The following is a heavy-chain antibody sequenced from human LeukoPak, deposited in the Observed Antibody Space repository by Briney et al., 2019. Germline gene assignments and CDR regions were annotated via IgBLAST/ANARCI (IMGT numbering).Heavy chain of an antibody. V-gene: IGHV3-30*04. D-gene: IGHD2-15*01. CDR2: ISYDGSNK. J-gene: IGHJ4*02. Sequence: PGGSLRLSCAASGFTFSSYAMHWVRQAPGKGLEWVAVISYDGSNKYYADSVKGRFTISRDNSKNTLYLQMNSLRAEDTAVYYRARDPSDSGAFDYWGQGTLVTVS. CDR3: ARDPSDSGAFDY. CDR1: GFTFSSYA.